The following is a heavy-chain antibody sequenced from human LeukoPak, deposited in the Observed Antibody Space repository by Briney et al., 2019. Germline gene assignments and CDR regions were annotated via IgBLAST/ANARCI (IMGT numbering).Heavy chain of an antibody. Sequence: PGGSLRLSCAASGFTFSSYGMHWVRQAPGKGLEWVAVISYDGSNKYYADSVKGRFTISRDNSKNTLYLQMNSLRAEDTAVYYCAKFGASTVTIDYWGQGTLVTVSS. CDR3: AKFGASTVTIDY. V-gene: IGHV3-30*18. CDR1: GFTFSSYG. D-gene: IGHD3-10*01. CDR2: ISYDGSNK. J-gene: IGHJ4*02.